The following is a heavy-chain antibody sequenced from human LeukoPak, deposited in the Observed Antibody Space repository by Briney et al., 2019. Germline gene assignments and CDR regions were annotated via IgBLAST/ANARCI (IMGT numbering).Heavy chain of an antibody. J-gene: IGHJ5*02. V-gene: IGHV4-4*07. CDR1: GGPISSYY. CDR3: ARASMVPLYNWFDP. Sequence: PSETLSLTCTVSGGPISSYYWSWIRQPAGKGLEWIGRIYTSGSTNYSPSLKSRVTMSVDTSKNQFSLNLSSVTAADTAVYYCARASMVPLYNWFDPWGQGTLVTVSS. D-gene: IGHD2-8*01. CDR2: IYTSGST.